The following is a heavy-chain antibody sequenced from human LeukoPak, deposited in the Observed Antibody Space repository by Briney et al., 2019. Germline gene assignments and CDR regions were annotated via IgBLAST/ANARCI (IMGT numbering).Heavy chain of an antibody. J-gene: IGHJ4*02. CDR3: ARVTTGGYYNY. CDR2: IYTSGST. V-gene: IGHV4-61*02. Sequence: PSQTPSLTCSVSGGSISSGSYYWSWIRQPAGKGPEWIGRIYTSGSTNYNPSLKSRVTMSFDASNNQFSLRLSSVTAADTAVYYCARVTTGGYYNYWGQGTLVTVSS. D-gene: IGHD3-22*01. CDR1: GGSISSGSYY.